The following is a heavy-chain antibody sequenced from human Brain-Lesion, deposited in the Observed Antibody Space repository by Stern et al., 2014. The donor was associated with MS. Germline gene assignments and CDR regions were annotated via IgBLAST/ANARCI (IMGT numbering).Heavy chain of an antibody. Sequence: QVQLQQSGPGLVKPSETLSLTCTVAGGSVSSTSYAWAWIRQPPGKGLEWIGTIYYSGKTYYSPSLKSRLTISLDTAKNQFSLQLSCVTAADTAVYYCAGEEDIRYCSGGSCTGNWFDPWGQGTLVTVSS. V-gene: IGHV4-39*01. CDR2: IYYSGKT. D-gene: IGHD2-15*01. CDR1: GGSVSSTSYA. CDR3: AGEEDIRYCSGGSCTGNWFDP. J-gene: IGHJ5*02.